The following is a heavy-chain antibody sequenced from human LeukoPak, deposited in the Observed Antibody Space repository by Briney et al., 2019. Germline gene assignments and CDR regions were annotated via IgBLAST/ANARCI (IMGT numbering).Heavy chain of an antibody. Sequence: ASVKVSCKVSGYSLTELSLHWVRQAPGKGLEWMGGLDPADGEMIYTQMFQGRITMTEDSSTDTAYMEMSSLRSDVTAVYYCATGRTKWDLLNYWGQGTLVTVSS. CDR1: GYSLTELS. D-gene: IGHD1-26*01. V-gene: IGHV1-24*01. J-gene: IGHJ4*02. CDR2: LDPADGEM. CDR3: ATGRTKWDLLNY.